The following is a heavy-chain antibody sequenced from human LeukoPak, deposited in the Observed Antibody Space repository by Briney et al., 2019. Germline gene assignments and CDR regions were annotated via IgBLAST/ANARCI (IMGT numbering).Heavy chain of an antibody. CDR1: GFTFSSYG. D-gene: IGHD4-17*01. CDR2: ISYDGSNK. CDR3: AKVKDGDYFDY. V-gene: IGHV3-30*18. J-gene: IGHJ4*02. Sequence: DPGRPLRLSCAASGFTFSSYGMHWVRQAPGKGLEWVAVISYDGSNKYYADSVKGRFTISRDNSKNTLYLQMNSLRAEDTAVYYCAKVKDGDYFDYWGQGTLVTVSS.